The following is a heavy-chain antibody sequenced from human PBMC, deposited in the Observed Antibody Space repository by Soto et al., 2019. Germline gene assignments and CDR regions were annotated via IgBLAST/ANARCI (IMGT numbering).Heavy chain of an antibody. Sequence: SETLSLTCAVYGGSFSGYYWSWIRQPPGKGLEWIGEINHSGSTNYNPSLKSRVTISVDTSKNQFSLKLSSVTAADTAVYYCARISTMGHRASDYWGQGTLVTVSS. V-gene: IGHV4-34*01. CDR3: ARISTMGHRASDY. D-gene: IGHD1-1*01. CDR2: INHSGST. J-gene: IGHJ4*02. CDR1: GGSFSGYY.